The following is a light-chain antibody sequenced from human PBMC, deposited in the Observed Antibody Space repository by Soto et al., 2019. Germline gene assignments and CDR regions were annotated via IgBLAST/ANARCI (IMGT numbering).Light chain of an antibody. CDR1: QSVSSN. CDR3: QQYTNWPPYT. V-gene: IGKV3-15*01. CDR2: GAS. Sequence: EIVMTQSPATLSVSPGERATLSCRASQSVSSNLAWYQQKPGQAPRLLIYGASTMPTGIPPRFSASGSATEFTLTIISLQYEDFVVYYCQQYTNWPPYTFGQGTKLEIK. J-gene: IGKJ2*01.